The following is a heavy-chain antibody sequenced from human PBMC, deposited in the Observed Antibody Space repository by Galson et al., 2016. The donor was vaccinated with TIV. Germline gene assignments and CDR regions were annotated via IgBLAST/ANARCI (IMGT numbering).Heavy chain of an antibody. J-gene: IGHJ2*01. CDR3: ARAGGGYHDTYWYFDL. Sequence: SVKVSCKASGGIFRNYPISWVRQAPGQGLEWMGGIIPIFNIADYAQKFQGRVTITADESARTVSMELSSLRSDDKAVYYCARAGGGYHDTYWYFDLWGRGTLVTVSS. CDR2: IIPIFNIA. D-gene: IGHD3-22*01. CDR1: GGIFRNYP. V-gene: IGHV1-69*13.